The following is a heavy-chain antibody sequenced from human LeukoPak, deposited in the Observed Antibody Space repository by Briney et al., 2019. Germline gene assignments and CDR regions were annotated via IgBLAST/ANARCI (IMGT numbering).Heavy chain of an antibody. CDR1: GGSISSGTYY. Sequence: SETLSLTCTVSGGSISSGTYYWSWIRQPAGKGLEWIGRIYTSGSTDYNPSLKSRVTISVDTSKNQFSLKLSSVTAADTAVYYCARSPPRATLYYYYYYMDVWGKGTTVTVSS. D-gene: IGHD5-12*01. CDR2: IYTSGST. V-gene: IGHV4-61*02. J-gene: IGHJ6*03. CDR3: ARSPPRATLYYYYYYMDV.